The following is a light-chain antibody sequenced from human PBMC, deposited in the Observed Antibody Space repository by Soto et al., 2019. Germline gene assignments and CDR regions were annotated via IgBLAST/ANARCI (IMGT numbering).Light chain of an antibody. Sequence: DLQITKSPASLSPSVLDRVTITCRASQNIFSYLSWYQHKPGKAPKLLIYAASSLQSGVPSRFSGSGSGTDFTLTISSLQPEDFATYYCQQSYSTPPITFGHGTRLE. J-gene: IGKJ5*01. V-gene: IGKV1-39*01. CDR3: QQSYSTPPIT. CDR2: AAS. CDR1: QNIFSY.